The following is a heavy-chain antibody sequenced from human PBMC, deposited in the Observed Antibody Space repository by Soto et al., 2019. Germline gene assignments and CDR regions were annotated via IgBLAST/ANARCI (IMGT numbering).Heavy chain of an antibody. Sequence: EVQLVESGGDLVQRGGSLRLSYAASGFPFSSYWMHWVRHTPGKGLDWVARISGDGVTTYYADSVTGRFTVSRDNAKNTLSLQISGLRAEDTAVYYCAREYYGLLTGYYTDYWGQGTLVSVSS. CDR3: AREYYGLLTGYYTDY. V-gene: IGHV3-74*01. J-gene: IGHJ4*02. CDR2: ISGDGVTT. CDR1: GFPFSSYW. D-gene: IGHD3-9*01.